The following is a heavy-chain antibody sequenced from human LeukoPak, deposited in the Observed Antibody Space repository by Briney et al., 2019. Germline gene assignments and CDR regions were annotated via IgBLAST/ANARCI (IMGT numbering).Heavy chain of an antibody. CDR2: INPNSGGT. Sequence: GASVKVSCKASGYTFTGYYLHWVRQAPGQGLEWMGWINPNSGGTNYTQKFQGRVTMTRDTSISTAYMELRRLGSDDTAVYYCAREESFDSNWFDPWGQGTLVTVSS. V-gene: IGHV1-2*02. J-gene: IGHJ5*02. D-gene: IGHD2/OR15-2a*01. CDR1: GYTFTGYY. CDR3: AREESFDSNWFDP.